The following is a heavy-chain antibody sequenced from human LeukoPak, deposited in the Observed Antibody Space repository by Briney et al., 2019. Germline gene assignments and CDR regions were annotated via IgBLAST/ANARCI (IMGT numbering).Heavy chain of an antibody. CDR3: ARDFYDSSGYNRFDY. CDR1: GFTFSRYW. V-gene: IGHV3-74*01. Sequence: LPGGSLRLSCAASGFTFSRYWMHWVRQAPGKGLVWVSRINSDGSSTRYADSVKGRFTISRDNAKNSLYLQMNSLRAEDTAVYYCARDFYDSSGYNRFDYWGQGTLVTVSS. CDR2: INSDGSST. D-gene: IGHD3-22*01. J-gene: IGHJ4*02.